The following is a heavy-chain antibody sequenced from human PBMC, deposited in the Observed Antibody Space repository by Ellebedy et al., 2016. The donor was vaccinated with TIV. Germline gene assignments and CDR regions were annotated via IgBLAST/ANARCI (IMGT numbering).Heavy chain of an antibody. D-gene: IGHD2-8*01. J-gene: IGHJ4*02. Sequence: SETLSLTCTVSGGSISSYYWSWIRQPPGKGLEWIGYIYYSGSTNYNPSLKGRVTISVDTSKSQFSLKLSSVTAADTAVYYCARHTERMVYAPLDYWGQGTLVTVSS. CDR3: ARHTERMVYAPLDY. V-gene: IGHV4-59*01. CDR2: IYYSGST. CDR1: GGSISSYY.